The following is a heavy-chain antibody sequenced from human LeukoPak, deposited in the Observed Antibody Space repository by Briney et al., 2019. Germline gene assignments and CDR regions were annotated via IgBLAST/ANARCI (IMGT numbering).Heavy chain of an antibody. D-gene: IGHD5-12*01. CDR3: AKAGSGYDRRAFDY. V-gene: IGHV3-9*03. CDR1: GFTFDDCA. CDR2: ISWNSGSI. J-gene: IGHJ4*02. Sequence: PGGSLRLSCAASGFTFDDCAMHWVRQAPGKGLEWVSGISWNSGSIGYADSVKGRFTISRDNAKNSLYLQMNSLRAEDMALYYCAKAGSGYDRRAFDYWGQGTLVTVSS.